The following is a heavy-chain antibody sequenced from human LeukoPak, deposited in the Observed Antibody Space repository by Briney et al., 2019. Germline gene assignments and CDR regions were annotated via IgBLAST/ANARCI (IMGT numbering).Heavy chain of an antibody. J-gene: IGHJ4*02. CDR1: GGSISSYY. D-gene: IGHD5-18*01. CDR3: VGTAMVTGFDY. V-gene: IGHV4-34*01. CDR2: INHSGST. Sequence: SETLSLTCTVSGGSISSYYWSWIRQPPGKGLEWIGEINHSGSTNYNPSLKSRVTISVDTSKNQFSLKLSSVTAADTAVYYCVGTAMVTGFDYWGQGTLVTVSS.